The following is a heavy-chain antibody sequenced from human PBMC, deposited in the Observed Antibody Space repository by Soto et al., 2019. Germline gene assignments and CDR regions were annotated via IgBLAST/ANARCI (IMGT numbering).Heavy chain of an antibody. D-gene: IGHD1-26*01. V-gene: IGHV1-69*08. CDR3: ARDRANRRGSYGLT. J-gene: IGHJ5*02. CDR1: GGTFSSYT. CDR2: IIPILGIA. Sequence: QVQLVQSGAEVKKHGSSVKVSCKASGGTFSSYTISWVRQAPGQGLEWMGRIIPILGIANYAQKFQGRVTITADKSTSTAYMELSSLRSEDTAVYYCARDRANRRGSYGLTWGQGTLVTVSS.